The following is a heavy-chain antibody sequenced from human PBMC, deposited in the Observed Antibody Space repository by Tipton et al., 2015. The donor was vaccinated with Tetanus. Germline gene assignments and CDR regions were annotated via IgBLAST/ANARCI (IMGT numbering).Heavy chain of an antibody. CDR1: GYTFTSYY. CDR3: ARLTVVTPSAFDY. J-gene: IGHJ4*02. Sequence: QLVQSGAEVKKPGASVKVSCKASGYTFTSYYMHWVRQAPGQGLEWMGIINPSGGSTSYAQKFQGRVTMTRDTSISTAYMELSRLRSDDTAVYYCARLTVVTPSAFDYWGQGTLDTVSS. CDR2: INPSGGST. D-gene: IGHD4-23*01. V-gene: IGHV1-46*01.